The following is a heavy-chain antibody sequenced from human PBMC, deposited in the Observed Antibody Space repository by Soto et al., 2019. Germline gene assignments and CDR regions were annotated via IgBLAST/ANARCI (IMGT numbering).Heavy chain of an antibody. D-gene: IGHD6-6*01. V-gene: IGHV3-30*18. CDR3: AKDTYNNSWKY. Sequence: PGGSLRLSCAASGFTFSNYGMHWVRQAPGKGLEWVAVISYDGNNKYYADSVKGRFTVSRDNSKNTLYLQMNSLRAEDTAVYYCAKDTYNNSWKYWGQGTLVTVSS. CDR2: ISYDGNNK. CDR1: GFTFSNYG. J-gene: IGHJ4*02.